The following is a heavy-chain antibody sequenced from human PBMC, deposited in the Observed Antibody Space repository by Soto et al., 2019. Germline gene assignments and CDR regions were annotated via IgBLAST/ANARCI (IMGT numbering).Heavy chain of an antibody. Sequence: GASVKVSCKASGYTFTSYGISWVLQAPGQGLEWMGWISAYNGNTNYAQKLQGRVTMTTDTSTSTAYMELRSLRSDDTAVYYCAREWDYRNFWSGYYGLGDYCYGMDVWGQGTTVTVSS. CDR1: GYTFTSYG. CDR2: ISAYNGNT. J-gene: IGHJ6*02. V-gene: IGHV1-18*04. D-gene: IGHD3-3*01. CDR3: AREWDYRNFWSGYYGLGDYCYGMDV.